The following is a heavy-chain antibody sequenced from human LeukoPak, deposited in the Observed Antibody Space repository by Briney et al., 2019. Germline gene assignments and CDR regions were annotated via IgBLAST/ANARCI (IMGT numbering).Heavy chain of an antibody. J-gene: IGHJ4*02. CDR3: ARDTYCSSTSCPLGY. CDR2: IIAILCIA. V-gene: IGHV1-69*04. CDR1: GGTFNSYA. D-gene: IGHD2-2*01. Sequence: SSVTVSCKASGGTFNSYAISWVRQAPGQGREWMGRIIAILCIADCAQKFQGRVTITADKSTSTDYMELSSLRSEDTAVYYCARDTYCSSTSCPLGYWGQGTLVTVSS.